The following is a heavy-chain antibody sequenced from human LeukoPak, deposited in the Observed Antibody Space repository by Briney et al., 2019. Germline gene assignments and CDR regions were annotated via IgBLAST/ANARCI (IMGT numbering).Heavy chain of an antibody. Sequence: PGGSLRLSCSASGFTFSTYAMHWVRQAPGKGLEFVSSITNNGDNIFYADSVKGRFTISRDNSKNTLYLQMSSLRAEDTAVYYCGKRRDRSVTYDYWGQGTLVTVSS. CDR3: GKRRDRSVTYDY. D-gene: IGHD4-17*01. V-gene: IGHV3-64D*09. CDR1: GFTFSTYA. CDR2: ITNNGDNI. J-gene: IGHJ4*02.